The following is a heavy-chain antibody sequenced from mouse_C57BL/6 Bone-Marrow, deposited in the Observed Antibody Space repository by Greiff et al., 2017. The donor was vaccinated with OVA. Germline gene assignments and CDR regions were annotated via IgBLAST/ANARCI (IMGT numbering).Heavy chain of an antibody. CDR1: GFSLTSYG. D-gene: IGHD2-3*01. V-gene: IGHV2-2*01. J-gene: IGHJ3*01. CDR2: IWSGGST. Sequence: VQLQQSGPGLVQPSQSLSITCTVSGFSLTSYGVHWVRQSPGKGLEWLGVIWSGGSTDYNAAFISSLSISKDNSKSQVFFKMNSLQADDTAIYYCAREDDGYYVSFAYWGQGTMVTVSA. CDR3: AREDDGYYVSFAY.